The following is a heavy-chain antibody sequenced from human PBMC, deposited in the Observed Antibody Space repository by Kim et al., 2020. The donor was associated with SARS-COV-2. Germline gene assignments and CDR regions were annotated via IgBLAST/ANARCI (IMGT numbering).Heavy chain of an antibody. J-gene: IGHJ1*01. Sequence: SETLSLTCTVSGGSISSSSYYWGWIRQPPGKGLEWIGSIYYSGSTYYNPSLKSRVTISVDTSKNQFSLKLSSVTAADTAVYYCARLGSGYYLKTKHEYFQHWGQGTLVTVSS. V-gene: IGHV4-39*01. CDR2: IYYSGST. D-gene: IGHD3-22*01. CDR1: GGSISSSSYY. CDR3: ARLGSGYYLKTKHEYFQH.